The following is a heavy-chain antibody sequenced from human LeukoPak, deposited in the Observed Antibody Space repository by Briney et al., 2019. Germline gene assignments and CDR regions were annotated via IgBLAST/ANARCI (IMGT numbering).Heavy chain of an antibody. CDR2: ISWNSGSI. V-gene: IGHV3-9*03. D-gene: IGHD3-22*01. CDR1: GFTFDDYA. Sequence: GGSLRLSCAASGFTFDDYAMHGVRQAPGRGLEWVTGISWNSGSIGYADSVKGRFTISRDNAKSSLYLQMNSLRAEDMALYYCAKDSDAYYYDNSGLDAFDMWGQGTMVTVSS. CDR3: AKDSDAYYYDNSGLDAFDM. J-gene: IGHJ3*02.